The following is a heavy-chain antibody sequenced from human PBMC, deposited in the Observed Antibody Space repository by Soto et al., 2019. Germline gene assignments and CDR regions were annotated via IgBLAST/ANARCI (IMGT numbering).Heavy chain of an antibody. CDR3: ARVPGDYVFTVYYYYGMDV. Sequence: ASVKVSCKASGYTFTSYGIHWVRQAPGQRLEWTGWINAGNGNTKYSEKFQGRVTITRDTSASTAYLELSSLRSEDTAMYYCARVPGDYVFTVYYYYGMDVWGQGTTVTVSS. D-gene: IGHD4-17*01. J-gene: IGHJ6*02. CDR2: INAGNGNT. V-gene: IGHV1-3*01. CDR1: GYTFTSYG.